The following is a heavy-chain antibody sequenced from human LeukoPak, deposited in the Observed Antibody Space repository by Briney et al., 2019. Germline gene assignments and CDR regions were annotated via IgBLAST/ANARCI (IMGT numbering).Heavy chain of an antibody. Sequence: PSQTLSLTCAISGDSFSSNSAAWNWIRQSPSRGLEWLGRTYYRSKWYNDYAVSVKSRITINPDTSKNQFSLQLNSVTPEDTAVYYCARALSIAARRYYYYYMDVWGKGTTVTVSS. CDR2: TYYRSKWYN. V-gene: IGHV6-1*01. D-gene: IGHD6-6*01. CDR1: GDSFSSNSAA. J-gene: IGHJ6*03. CDR3: ARALSIAARRYYYYYMDV.